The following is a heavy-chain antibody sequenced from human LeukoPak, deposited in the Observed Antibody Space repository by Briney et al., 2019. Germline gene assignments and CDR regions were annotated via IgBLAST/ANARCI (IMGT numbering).Heavy chain of an antibody. CDR1: GGSLSSGGYY. V-gene: IGHV4-31*03. D-gene: IGHD3-16*02. CDR2: IYYSGST. Sequence: SETLSLTCTVSGGSLSSGGYYWSWIRQHPGKGLEWLGYIYYSGSTYYNPSLKSRVTISVDTSKNQFSLKLSSVTAADTAVYYCARGYYDYVWGSYLPVDYWGQGTLIIVSS. CDR3: ARGYYDYVWGSYLPVDY. J-gene: IGHJ4*02.